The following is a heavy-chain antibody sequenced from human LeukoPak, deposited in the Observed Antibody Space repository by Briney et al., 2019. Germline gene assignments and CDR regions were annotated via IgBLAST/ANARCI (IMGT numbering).Heavy chain of an antibody. CDR3: AKDPVPLTYYYDSSGPYYFDY. V-gene: IGHV3-23*01. Sequence: GGSLRLSCAASGFTFSTYAMSWVRQAPGKGLESVSSISNSGGSTNYADSVKGRFTISRDNAKNSVYLQMNSLRAEDTAVYYCAKDPVPLTYYYDSSGPYYFDYWGQGTLVTVSS. CDR2: ISNSGGST. D-gene: IGHD3-22*01. J-gene: IGHJ4*02. CDR1: GFTFSTYA.